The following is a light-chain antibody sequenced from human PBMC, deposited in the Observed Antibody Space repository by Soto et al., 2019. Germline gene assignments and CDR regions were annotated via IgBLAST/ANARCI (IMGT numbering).Light chain of an antibody. CDR2: GAS. CDR1: QSVANN. CDR3: QQYNDWPRT. Sequence: EIVMTQSPVTLSLSPGDRATLSCRASQSVANNLAWIQQRPGQAPRLLVYGASAPATGIPARFSGSGSGTEFTLTSSSLQAEDFAVYYCQQYNDWPRTFGQGTKVEIK. V-gene: IGKV3-15*01. J-gene: IGKJ1*01.